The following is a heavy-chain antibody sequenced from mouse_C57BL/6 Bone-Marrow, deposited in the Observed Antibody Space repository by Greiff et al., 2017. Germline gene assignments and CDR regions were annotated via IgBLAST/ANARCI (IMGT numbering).Heavy chain of an antibody. V-gene: IGHV1-18*01. CDR3: ARNYYDYDAGYYAMDY. CDR1: GYTFTDYN. D-gene: IGHD2-4*01. CDR2: INPNNGGT. Sequence: SGPELVKPGASVKIPCKASGYTFTDYNMDWVKQSHGKSLEWIGDINPNNGGTIYNQKFKGKATLTVDKSSSSAYMELRSLTSEDTAVYYCARNYYDYDAGYYAMDYWGQGTSVTGSS. J-gene: IGHJ4*01.